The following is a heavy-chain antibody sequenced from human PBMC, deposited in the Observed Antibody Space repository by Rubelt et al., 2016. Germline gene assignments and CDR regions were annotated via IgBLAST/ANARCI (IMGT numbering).Heavy chain of an antibody. CDR2: INTNTGAP. V-gene: IGHV7-4-1*02. CDR1: GYTFTSYD. CDR3: ARVYHKKFEY. D-gene: IGHD2-2*01. J-gene: IGHJ4*02. Sequence: QVQLVQSGAEVKKPGASVKVSCKASGYTFTSYDINWVRQATGQGLEWMGWINTNTGAPTYAQGFTGRFVFSLDTSISTAYLQINSLKAEDTAVYYCARVYHKKFEYWGQGTLVTVSS.